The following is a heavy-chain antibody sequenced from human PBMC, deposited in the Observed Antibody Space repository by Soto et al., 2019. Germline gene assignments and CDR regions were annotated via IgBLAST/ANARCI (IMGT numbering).Heavy chain of an antibody. CDR3: VREYRRVGARDAYDI. CDR2: TYSDGTT. J-gene: IGHJ3*02. V-gene: IGHV3-66*01. Sequence: EVQVVESGGGLVQPGGSLRLSCSASGFTVSSNYMSWVRQAPGKGLEWVSVTYSDGTTYYADSVKGRFTISRDNSKNTLYLQMNSLRVEDTAVYYCVREYRRVGARDAYDIWGQGTMVTVSS. CDR1: GFTVSSNY. D-gene: IGHD3-10*01.